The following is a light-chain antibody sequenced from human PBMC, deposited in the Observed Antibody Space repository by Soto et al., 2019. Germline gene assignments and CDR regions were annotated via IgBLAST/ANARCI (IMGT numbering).Light chain of an antibody. CDR3: QQYNNWPPIT. Sequence: EIVMTQSPATLSVSPGERATLSCRASQRVSSNLAWYQQKPGQAPRLLIYGASTRATGVPARFSGSGSGTEFTLTISSLQSEDFAIYYCQQYNNWPPITFGQGTRLEIK. J-gene: IGKJ5*01. CDR2: GAS. V-gene: IGKV3-15*01. CDR1: QRVSSN.